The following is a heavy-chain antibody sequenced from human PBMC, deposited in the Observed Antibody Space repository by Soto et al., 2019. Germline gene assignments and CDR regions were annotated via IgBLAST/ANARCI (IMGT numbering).Heavy chain of an antibody. J-gene: IGHJ6*02. CDR3: ARDDHGQMTTVTLGYYYYGMDV. CDR1: GFTFSSYS. D-gene: IGHD4-4*01. CDR2: ISSSSSYI. Sequence: EVQLVESGGGLVKPGGSLRLSCAASGFTFSSYSMNWVRQAPGKGLEWVSSISSSSSYIYYADSVKGRFTISRDNAKNSLYLQMNSLRAEDTAGYYCARDDHGQMTTVTLGYYYYGMDVWGQGTTVTVSS. V-gene: IGHV3-21*01.